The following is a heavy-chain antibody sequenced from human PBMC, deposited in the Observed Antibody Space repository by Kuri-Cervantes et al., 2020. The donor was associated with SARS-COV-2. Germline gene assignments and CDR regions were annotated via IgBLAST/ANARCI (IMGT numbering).Heavy chain of an antibody. CDR3: AKDRRYYDFWSGYSTNPSHYYYYYMDI. D-gene: IGHD3-3*01. CDR1: GFTFSSYW. CDR2: IDQDGSEQ. Sequence: GGSLSLTCAASGFTFSSYWMSWVRQAPGQGLELVANIDQDGSEQYYVDSVKGRFSISRDNSKNTLYLQMNSPRAEDTAVYYCAKDRRYYDFWSGYSTNPSHYYYYYMDIWGKGTTVTVSS. J-gene: IGHJ6*03. V-gene: IGHV3-7*01.